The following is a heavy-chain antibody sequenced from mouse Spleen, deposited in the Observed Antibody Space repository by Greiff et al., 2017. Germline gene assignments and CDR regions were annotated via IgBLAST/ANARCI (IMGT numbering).Heavy chain of an antibody. CDR1: GFTFSSYA. D-gene: IGHD1-2*01. J-gene: IGHJ1*01. CDR3: ARHAATGWYFDV. Sequence: EVQGVESGGGLVKPGGSLKLSCAASGFTFSSYAMSWVRQTPEKRLEWVATISSGGSYTYYPDSVKGRFTISRDNAKNTLYLQMSSLRSEDTAMYYCARHAATGWYFDVWGAGTTVTVSS. CDR2: ISSGGSYT. V-gene: IGHV5-9-3*01.